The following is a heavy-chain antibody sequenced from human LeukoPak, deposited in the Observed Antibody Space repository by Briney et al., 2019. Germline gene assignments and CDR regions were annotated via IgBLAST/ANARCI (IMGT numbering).Heavy chain of an antibody. CDR3: AKDKGWGYSTYDFYGMDV. J-gene: IGHJ6*02. V-gene: IGHV3-23*01. CDR2: ISGSGGNT. D-gene: IGHD1-26*01. Sequence: GGSLRLSCAASGFTFSSYAMSWDRQAPGRGLEWVSAISGSGGNTYYADSVKGRFTISRDNSKNTLYLQMNSLRAEDTAVYYCAKDKGWGYSTYDFYGMDVWGQGTTVTVSS. CDR1: GFTFSSYA.